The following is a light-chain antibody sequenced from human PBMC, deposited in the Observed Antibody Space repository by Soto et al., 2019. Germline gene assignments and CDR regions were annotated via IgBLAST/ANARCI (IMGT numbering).Light chain of an antibody. Sequence: EIVMSQSPATLSVSPGERATLSCRASQSVSSNLAWYQQKPGQAPRLLIYGASTRATGIPARFSGSGSGTEFTLTISSLQSEDFAVYYCQQRSNWITFAQGTRLEIK. V-gene: IGKV3-15*01. CDR2: GAS. J-gene: IGKJ5*01. CDR3: QQRSNWIT. CDR1: QSVSSN.